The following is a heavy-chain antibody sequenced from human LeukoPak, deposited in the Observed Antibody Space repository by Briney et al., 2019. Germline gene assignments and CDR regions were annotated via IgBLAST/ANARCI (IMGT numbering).Heavy chain of an antibody. J-gene: IGHJ4*02. CDR2: INPGNIT. V-gene: IGHV3-74*01. CDR1: GFTFSSSF. Sequence: GGSLRLSCVASGFTFSSSFMDWVRQVPGKGLAWVSRINPGNITTYADSVKGRFTNSRDNAKNTLYLQMNSLRAEDTAVYYCARPFYFDSIDIWGQGTLVTVSS. D-gene: IGHD3-22*01. CDR3: ARPFYFDSIDI.